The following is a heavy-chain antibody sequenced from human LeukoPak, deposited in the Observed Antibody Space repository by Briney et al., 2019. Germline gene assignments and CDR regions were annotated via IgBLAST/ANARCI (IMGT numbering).Heavy chain of an antibody. CDR1: GFTFSSYE. CDR2: ISSSDSTI. D-gene: IGHD3-16*01. CDR3: ARDGAGVTYYYYGMDV. V-gene: IGHV3-48*03. J-gene: IGHJ6*02. Sequence: GGSLRLSCAASGFTFSSYEMNWVRQAPGKGLEWVSYISSSDSTIYYADSVKGRFTVSRDNAKNSLYLQMNSLRAEDTAVYYCARDGAGVTYYYYGMDVWGQGTTVTVSS.